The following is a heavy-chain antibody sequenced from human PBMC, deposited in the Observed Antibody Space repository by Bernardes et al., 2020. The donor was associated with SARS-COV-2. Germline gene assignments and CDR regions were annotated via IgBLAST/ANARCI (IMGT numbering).Heavy chain of an antibody. J-gene: IGHJ6*02. V-gene: IGHV3-23*01. D-gene: IGHD1-1*01. CDR2: ISGAGGGT. CDR1: GFTFSNYP. CDR3: ALQGNPGVAPTGPYKRGDYYYGMDV. Sequence: GGSLRLSCAASGFTFSNYPMSWVRQAPGKGLEWVSGISGAGGGTFYADSVRGRFTVSRDNSKNTLYLQMNRLSAEDTAAYYCALQGNPGVAPTGPYKRGDYYYGMDVWGQGTTVTVSS.